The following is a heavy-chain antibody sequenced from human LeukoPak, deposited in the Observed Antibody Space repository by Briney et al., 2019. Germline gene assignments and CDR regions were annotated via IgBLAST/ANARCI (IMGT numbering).Heavy chain of an antibody. Sequence: KPSETLSLTCAVYGGSFSGYYWSWIRQPPGKGLEWIGEINHSGSTNYNPSLKSRVTISVDTSKNQFSLNLISVTAADTAVYYCARASSYTGHLGWWGQGTLVTVSS. CDR1: GGSFSGYY. CDR2: INHSGST. D-gene: IGHD6-19*01. J-gene: IGHJ4*02. V-gene: IGHV4-34*01. CDR3: ARASSYTGHLGW.